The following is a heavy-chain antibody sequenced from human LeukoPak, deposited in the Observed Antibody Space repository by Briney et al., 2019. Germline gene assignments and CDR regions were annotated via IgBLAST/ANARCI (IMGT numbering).Heavy chain of an antibody. CDR2: ISSSGSTI. D-gene: IGHD2-2*01. CDR3: ASDIVAVPAATNGDP. Sequence: GGSLRLSCAASGFTFSDYYMSWIRQAPGKGLEWVSYISSSGSTIYYADSVKGRFTISRDNAKNSLYLQMNSLRAEDTAVYYCASDIVAVPAATNGDPWGQGTLVTVSS. CDR1: GFTFSDYY. J-gene: IGHJ5*02. V-gene: IGHV3-11*04.